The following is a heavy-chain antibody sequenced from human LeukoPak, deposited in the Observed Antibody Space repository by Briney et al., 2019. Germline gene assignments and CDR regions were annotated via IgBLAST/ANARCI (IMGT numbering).Heavy chain of an antibody. CDR1: GGSISSYY. CDR2: IYTSGST. D-gene: IGHD3-10*01. CDR3: ARGVWFGEFFDY. J-gene: IGHJ4*02. V-gene: IGHV4-4*09. Sequence: SETLSLTCTVSGGSISSYYWSWIRQPPGKGLEWIGYIYTSGSTNYNPSLKSRVTISVDTSKNQFSLKLSSVTAADTAVYYCARGVWFGEFFDYWGQGTLVTVSS.